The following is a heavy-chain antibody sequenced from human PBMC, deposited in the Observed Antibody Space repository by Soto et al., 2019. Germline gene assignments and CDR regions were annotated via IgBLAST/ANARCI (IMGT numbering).Heavy chain of an antibody. D-gene: IGHD3-3*01. CDR2: IYHSGST. CDR3: ARSQDFWIFGVVIKARAFDY. CDR1: RLSIISTNW. V-gene: IGHV4-4*02. Sequence: SDTLSLTCAFSRLSIISTNWWSWVRQPPGEGLEWIGEIYHSGSTNYNPSLKSRVTISVDKSKNQFSLKLSSVTAADTAVYYCARSQDFWIFGVVIKARAFDYWGQGTLVTVS. J-gene: IGHJ4*02.